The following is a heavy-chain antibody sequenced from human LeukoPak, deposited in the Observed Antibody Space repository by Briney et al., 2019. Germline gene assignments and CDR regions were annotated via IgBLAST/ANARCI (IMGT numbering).Heavy chain of an antibody. D-gene: IGHD1-26*01. J-gene: IGHJ3*02. CDR3: ARSNIVGDPRGAFDI. CDR2: ISGSGDIT. V-gene: IGHV3-23*01. Sequence: GGSLRLSCAAYGFTFSNSAMSWVRQAPGKGLEWVSSISGSGDITNYAGSVKGRFTVSRDNSKDTLYLQMNSLRAEDTAIYYCARSNIVGDPRGAFDIWGQGTMVTVYS. CDR1: GFTFSNSA.